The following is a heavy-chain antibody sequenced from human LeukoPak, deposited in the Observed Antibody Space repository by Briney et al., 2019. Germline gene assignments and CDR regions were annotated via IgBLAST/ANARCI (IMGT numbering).Heavy chain of an antibody. CDR1: GYTFTSYA. V-gene: IGHV1-69*13. CDR2: IIPIFGTA. Sequence: ASVKVSCKASGYTFTSYAISWVRQAPGQGLEWMGGIIPIFGTANYAQKFQGRVTITADESTSTAYMELSSLRSEDTAVYYCVSYYYDGSGYNSWGQGTLVTVSS. J-gene: IGHJ4*02. D-gene: IGHD3-22*01. CDR3: VSYYYDGSGYNS.